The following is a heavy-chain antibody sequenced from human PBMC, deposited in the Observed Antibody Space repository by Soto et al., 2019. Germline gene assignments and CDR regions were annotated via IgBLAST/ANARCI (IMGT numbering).Heavy chain of an antibody. Sequence: QVQLQESGPGLVKPSQTLSLTCTVSGGSVHTADYYWSWIRQSPGKGLEWIVNIYYDANAYPSPSLRSRVTASVDMSTNQFSLKLSSVTAADTAVYFCARRMRDSGLHYYKWFDPWGQGTLVIVSS. CDR2: IYYDANA. CDR1: GGSVHTADYY. V-gene: IGHV4-30-4*01. CDR3: ARRMRDSGLHYYKWFDP. D-gene: IGHD3-22*01. J-gene: IGHJ5*02.